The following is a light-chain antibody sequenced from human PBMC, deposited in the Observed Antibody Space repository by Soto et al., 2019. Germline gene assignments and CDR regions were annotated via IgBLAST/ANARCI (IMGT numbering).Light chain of an antibody. CDR3: QQFGSSSWT. Sequence: VLTQSPGTLSLSPGEKATLSCRASQSVSSSYLAWYQQKPGQAPRLLIYGASSRATGIPDRFSGSGSGTDFTLTVSRLEPEDFAVYYCQQFGSSSWTFGQGTKVDIK. CDR1: QSVSSSY. CDR2: GAS. V-gene: IGKV3-20*01. J-gene: IGKJ1*01.